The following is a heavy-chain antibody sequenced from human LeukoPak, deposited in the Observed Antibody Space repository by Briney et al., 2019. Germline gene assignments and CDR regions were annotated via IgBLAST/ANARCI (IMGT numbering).Heavy chain of an antibody. V-gene: IGHV4-38-2*02. CDR2: VYHSGST. J-gene: IGHJ4*02. CDR3: ARVELGFDY. Sequence: PSETLSLTCTVSGYSLTSGYNGAWIRQPPGKGLEWIGNVYHSGSTYYNPSLKSRVTISVDTSKNQFSLYLNSVTAADTAVYYCARVELGFDYWGQGTLVTVSS. D-gene: IGHD7-27*01. CDR1: GYSLTSGYN.